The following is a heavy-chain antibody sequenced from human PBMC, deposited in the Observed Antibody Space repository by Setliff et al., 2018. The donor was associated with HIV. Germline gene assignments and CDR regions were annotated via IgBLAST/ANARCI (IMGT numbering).Heavy chain of an antibody. V-gene: IGHV4-61*02. CDR3: ARGLSVFDP. D-gene: IGHD3-16*01. J-gene: IGHJ5*02. CDR2: IYPTGNL. CDR1: GVSITGGSFY. Sequence: SETLSLTCTVSGVSITGGSFYWTWIRQSADKGLEWIGRIYPTGNLNYNPSLSSRLTISLDTSKNQFSLKLSSVTAADTAVYYCARGLSVFDPWGQGTLVTVSS.